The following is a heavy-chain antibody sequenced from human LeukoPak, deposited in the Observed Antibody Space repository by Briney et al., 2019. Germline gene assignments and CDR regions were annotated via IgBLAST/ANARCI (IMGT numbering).Heavy chain of an antibody. CDR2: ITDIGGTT. D-gene: IGHD5-18*01. V-gene: IGHV3-23*01. CDR1: GFSFSSYA. J-gene: IGHJ4*02. CDR3: ATTGQGYTYGFDY. Sequence: GGSLRLSCAASGFSFSSYAMSWVRQAPGQGLEWVSTITDIGGTTYYADSVEGRFTISRDNSKNMLYLQMDNLRVEDTAVFYCATTGQGYTYGFDYWGQGALVTVSP.